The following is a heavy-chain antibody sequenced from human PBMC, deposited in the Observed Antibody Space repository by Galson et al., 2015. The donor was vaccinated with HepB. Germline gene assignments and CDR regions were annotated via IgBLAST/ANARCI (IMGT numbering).Heavy chain of an antibody. D-gene: IGHD3-3*01. Sequence: SLRLSCAASGFTFSNAWMSWVRQAPGKGLEWVGRIKSKTDGGTTDYAAPVKGRFTISRDDSKNTLYLQMNSLKTEDTAVYYCTTDREWFTTSRFDYWGQGTLVTVSS. J-gene: IGHJ4*02. V-gene: IGHV3-15*01. CDR3: TTDREWFTTSRFDY. CDR1: GFTFSNAW. CDR2: IKSKTDGGTT.